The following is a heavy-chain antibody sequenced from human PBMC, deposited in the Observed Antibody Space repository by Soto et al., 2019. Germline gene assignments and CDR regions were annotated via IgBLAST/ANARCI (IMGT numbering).Heavy chain of an antibody. CDR2: ISGDGSTQ. CDR1: GFKFGDHY. Sequence: QVQLVESGGGLVEPGGSLRLSCAASGFKFGDHYMTWIRQAPGKGLEWVSKISGDGSTQYYADSGRGRFTVSGDNAKNSLSLQMNSLRAEDTALYYCAGDPFYYASGFWGQGTLVTVSS. D-gene: IGHD3-16*01. J-gene: IGHJ4*02. V-gene: IGHV3-11*01. CDR3: AGDPFYYASGF.